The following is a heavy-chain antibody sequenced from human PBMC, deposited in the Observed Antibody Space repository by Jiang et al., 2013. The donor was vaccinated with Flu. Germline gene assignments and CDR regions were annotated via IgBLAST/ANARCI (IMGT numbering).Heavy chain of an antibody. CDR2: INPNSGGT. V-gene: IGHV1-2*02. D-gene: IGHD3-3*01. CDR3: ARDMSYDFWSGHLGMDV. CDR1: GYTFTGYY. Sequence: KKPGASVKVSCKASGYTFTGYYMHWVRQAPGQGLEWMGWINPNSGGTNYAQKFQGRVTMTRDTSISTAYMELSRLRSDDTAVYYCARDMSYDFWSGHLGMDVWGQGTTVTVSS. J-gene: IGHJ6*02.